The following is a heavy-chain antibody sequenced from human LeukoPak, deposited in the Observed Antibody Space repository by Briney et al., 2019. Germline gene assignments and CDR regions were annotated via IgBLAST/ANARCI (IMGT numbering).Heavy chain of an antibody. CDR2: IGGSGTAT. D-gene: IGHD3-22*01. CDR1: GFTFSSHA. Sequence: GGSLRLSCAASGFTFSSHATSWVRQAPGKGLEWVSSIGGSGTATYYADSVKGRFTISRDNSRNTLYLQMNSLRAEDTAVYYCAKDSYYYHSRGPLGDGSDVWGQGTKVTVSS. CDR3: AKDSYYYHSRGPLGDGSDV. J-gene: IGHJ3*01. V-gene: IGHV3-23*01.